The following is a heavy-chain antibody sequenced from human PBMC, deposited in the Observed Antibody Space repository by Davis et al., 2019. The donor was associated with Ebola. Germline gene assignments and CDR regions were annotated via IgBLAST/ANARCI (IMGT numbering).Heavy chain of an antibody. D-gene: IGHD6-25*01. CDR1: GFTFSSYS. Sequence: GESLKISCAASGFTFSSYSMNWVRQAPGKGLDWVSSISSSSSYIYYADSVKGRFTISRDNAKNTLYLQMNSLRAEDTAVYYCARDNSAAIYYYYMDVWGKGTTVTVSS. CDR3: ARDNSAAIYYYYMDV. J-gene: IGHJ6*03. CDR2: ISSSSSYI. V-gene: IGHV3-21*01.